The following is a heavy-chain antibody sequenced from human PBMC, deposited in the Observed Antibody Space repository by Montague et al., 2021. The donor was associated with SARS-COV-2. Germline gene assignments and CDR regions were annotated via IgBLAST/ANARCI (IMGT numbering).Heavy chain of an antibody. J-gene: IGHJ6*02. CDR1: GYSFTSYW. V-gene: IGHV5-51*01. CDR3: ARHSRALTVRGVIITDYYYRMDV. D-gene: IGHD3-10*01. Sequence: QSGAEVKKPGESLKISCKGSGYSFTSYWIGWVRQMPGKGLEWMGIIYPGDSDTRYSPSFQGQVTIPADKSISTAYLQWSSLKASDTAMYYCARHSRALTVRGVIITDYYYRMDVGGQGTTVTGPS. CDR2: IYPGDSDT.